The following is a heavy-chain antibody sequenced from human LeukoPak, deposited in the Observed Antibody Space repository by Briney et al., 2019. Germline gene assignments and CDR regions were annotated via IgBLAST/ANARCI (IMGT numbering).Heavy chain of an antibody. Sequence: GGSLRLSCAASGFTFSSYAMSWVRQAPGKGLEWVSAISGGGGTKYYADSVKGRFTISRDNSKNTLYLQMNSLKVEDTAVYYCAKQRFASSSWYYFDYWGQGTLVTVSS. D-gene: IGHD6-13*01. CDR2: ISGGGGTK. V-gene: IGHV3-23*01. CDR3: AKQRFASSSWYYFDY. CDR1: GFTFSSYA. J-gene: IGHJ4*02.